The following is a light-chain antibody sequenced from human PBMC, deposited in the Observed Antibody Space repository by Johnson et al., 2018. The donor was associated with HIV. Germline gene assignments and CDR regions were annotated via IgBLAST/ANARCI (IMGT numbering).Light chain of an antibody. CDR2: ENN. CDR3: GTWDDSRNFG. Sequence: QSVFTQPPSVSAAPGQKVTISCYGISSNIGKNYVSWYQQLPGKATTLLIYENNERPSGIPDRFSGFKYGTSATLGITGLQTGEEADYYCGTWDDSRNFGVGTETKPTVL. J-gene: IGLJ1*01. V-gene: IGLV1-51*01. CDR1: SSNIGKNY.